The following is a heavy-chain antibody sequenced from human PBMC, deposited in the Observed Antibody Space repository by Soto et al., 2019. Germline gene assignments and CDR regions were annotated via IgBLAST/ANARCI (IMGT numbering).Heavy chain of an antibody. CDR1: GFTFSSYA. CDR3: AKMGQLLRYVDWTYQGIDY. V-gene: IGHV3-23*01. CDR2: ISGAGSST. J-gene: IGHJ4*02. D-gene: IGHD3-9*01. Sequence: EVQLLESGGGLVQPGGSLRLSCAASGFTFSSYAMSWGRQAPGKGLEWVSGISGAGSSTYYADSVKGRFTISRDNSKNTVYLQRNSLRAEDTAVYYCAKMGQLLRYVDWTYQGIDYWGQGTLVTVSS.